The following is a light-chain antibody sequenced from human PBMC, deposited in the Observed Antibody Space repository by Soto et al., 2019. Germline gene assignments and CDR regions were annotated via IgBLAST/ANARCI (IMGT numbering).Light chain of an antibody. J-gene: IGKJ2*01. CDR2: DAS. CDR1: QSISSW. CDR3: QQYKSYSPPDT. Sequence: DIQMTQSPSTLSASVGDRVTITCRASQSISSWLAWYQQKPGKAPKLLIYDASSLESGVPSRFSGSGSETEFTLTISSLQPDDFATYYCQQYKSYSPPDTFGQGTKLEIK. V-gene: IGKV1-5*01.